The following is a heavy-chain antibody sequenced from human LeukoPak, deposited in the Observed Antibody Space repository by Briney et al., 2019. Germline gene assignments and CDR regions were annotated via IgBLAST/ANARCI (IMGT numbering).Heavy chain of an antibody. D-gene: IGHD2-15*01. J-gene: IGHJ4*02. V-gene: IGHV1-2*06. Sequence: ASVTVSCKASGYTSTVYYMHWVRQAPGQGLEWMGRINPNSGGTNYAQKFQGRVTMTRDTSISTAYMELSRLRSDDTAVYYCARGQDLNFDYWGQGTLVTVSS. CDR2: INPNSGGT. CDR3: ARGQDLNFDY. CDR1: GYTSTVYY.